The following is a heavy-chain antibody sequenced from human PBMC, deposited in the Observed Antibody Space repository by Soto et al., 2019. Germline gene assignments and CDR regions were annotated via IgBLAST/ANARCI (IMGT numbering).Heavy chain of an antibody. CDR1: GFTLSMYS. Sequence: GRSLRLSCEVSGFTLSMYSMSWVRQAPGKGLEWVAKIPQEGSDGHYVDSVKGRFTISRDNAKNSVYLQMNSLRADDTAVYYCARAQLLLPAHDFFYGSDFCGQGAKVTVS. CDR3: ARAQLLLPAHDFFYGSDF. D-gene: IGHD3-22*01. J-gene: IGHJ6*02. V-gene: IGHV3-7*03. CDR2: IPQEGSDG.